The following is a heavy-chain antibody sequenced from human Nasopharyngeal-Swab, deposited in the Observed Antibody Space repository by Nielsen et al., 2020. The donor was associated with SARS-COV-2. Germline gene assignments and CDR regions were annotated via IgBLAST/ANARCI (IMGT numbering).Heavy chain of an antibody. Sequence: GGSLRLSCAASGFTFSSYGMHWVRQAPGKGLEWVAVISYDGSNKNYADSVKGRFTISRDNSKNTLYLQMNSLRAEDTAVYYCARGGGGYYDSSGYYFIDYWGQGTLVTVSS. CDR3: ARGGGGYYDSSGYYFIDY. D-gene: IGHD3-22*01. CDR2: ISYDGSNK. J-gene: IGHJ4*02. V-gene: IGHV3-30*03. CDR1: GFTFSSYG.